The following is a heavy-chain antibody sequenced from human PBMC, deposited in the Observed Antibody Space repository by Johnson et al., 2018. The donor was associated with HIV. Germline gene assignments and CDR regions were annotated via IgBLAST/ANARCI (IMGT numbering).Heavy chain of an antibody. Sequence: QVQLVESGGGVVQPGRSLRLSCAASGFTFSSYGMHWVRQAPGKGLEWVAVISYDGSNKYYADSVKGRFTISRDNSRDAVHLQMNSLRSEDTAVYYCASRGREIVAAGILGAFDIWGQGTMVTVSS. V-gene: IGHV3-30*03. CDR3: ASRGREIVAAGILGAFDI. CDR1: GFTFSSYG. CDR2: ISYDGSNK. J-gene: IGHJ3*02. D-gene: IGHD6-13*01.